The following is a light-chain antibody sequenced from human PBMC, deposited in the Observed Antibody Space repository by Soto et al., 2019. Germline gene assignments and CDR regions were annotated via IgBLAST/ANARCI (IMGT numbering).Light chain of an antibody. CDR3: QQLYRYPLT. CDR1: QGISSY. CDR2: PAS. Sequence: IQLTQSPSSLSASVGDRVTITCRASQGISSYLAWYQQKPGKVPKLLISPASTLESGVPSRFSGSGFGTDFTLTISSLQPEDFATYYCQQLYRYPLTVGGGTKVDIK. J-gene: IGKJ4*01. V-gene: IGKV1-9*01.